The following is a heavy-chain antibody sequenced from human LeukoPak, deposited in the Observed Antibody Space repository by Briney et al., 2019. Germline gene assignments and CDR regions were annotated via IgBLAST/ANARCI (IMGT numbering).Heavy chain of an antibody. CDR3: AREGSGYYAPKFGY. J-gene: IGHJ4*02. Sequence: ASVKVSCKASGYTFTDYHMHWVRQAPGQGLEWMGWINPNSGGTNYAQKFQGRVTMTRDTSISTAYMELSRLRSDDTAVYYCAREGSGYYAPKFGYWGQGTLVTVSS. CDR1: GYTFTDYH. CDR2: INPNSGGT. D-gene: IGHD3-22*01. V-gene: IGHV1-2*02.